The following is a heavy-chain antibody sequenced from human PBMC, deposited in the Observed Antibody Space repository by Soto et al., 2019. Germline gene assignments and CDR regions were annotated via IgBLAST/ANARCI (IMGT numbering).Heavy chain of an antibody. Sequence: EMQLVQSGAEVKKSGESLKISCVGSGFSFSRYTVGWVRQVPGKGLEWMGVIHPGDSDTIYSPSFQGQVTISADKCISTAYLQWSSLKASDTAMYYCTLSYGDSYYYYYGMDVWGQGTTVTVSS. CDR1: GFSFSRYT. D-gene: IGHD4-17*01. J-gene: IGHJ6*02. V-gene: IGHV5-51*01. CDR3: TLSYGDSYYYYYGMDV. CDR2: IHPGDSDT.